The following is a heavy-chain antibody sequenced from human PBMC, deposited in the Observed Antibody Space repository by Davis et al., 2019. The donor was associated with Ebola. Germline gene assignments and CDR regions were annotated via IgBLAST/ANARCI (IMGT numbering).Heavy chain of an antibody. Sequence: PSETLSLTCTVSGASVSSSSYFWGWIRQPPGKGLEWIGIFLYGGTTHSSPSLKSRVTMSIDMFKNQFSLKLTSVTAADTATYYCAKGFSMKAVAQNGYMDVWGKGTTVTVSS. CDR1: GASVSSSSYF. V-gene: IGHV4-39*07. CDR3: AKGFSMKAVAQNGYMDV. J-gene: IGHJ6*03. CDR2: FLYGGTT. D-gene: IGHD3-22*01.